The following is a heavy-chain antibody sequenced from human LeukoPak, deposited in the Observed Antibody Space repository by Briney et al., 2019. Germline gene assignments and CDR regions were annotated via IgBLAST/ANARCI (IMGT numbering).Heavy chain of an antibody. J-gene: IGHJ6*02. CDR2: IYYSGST. CDR3: ARLVGDYYGSGSYLFHYYYGMDV. V-gene: IGHV4-59*08. D-gene: IGHD3-10*01. CDR1: GGSISSYY. Sequence: SETLSLTCTASGGSISSYYWSWIRQPPGKGLEWIGYIYYSGSTNYNPSLKSRVTISVDTSKNQFSLKPSSVTAADTAVYYCARLVGDYYGSGSYLFHYYYGMDVWGQGTTVTVSS.